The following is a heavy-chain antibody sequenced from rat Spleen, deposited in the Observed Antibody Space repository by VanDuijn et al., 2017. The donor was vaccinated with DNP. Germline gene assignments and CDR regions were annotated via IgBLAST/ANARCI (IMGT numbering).Heavy chain of an antibody. CDR3: ATDIY. Sequence: EVQLVESGGGLLQPGRSLKLSCAASGFTFSDYNMAWVRQAPKKGLEWVATIIYDGGGTYYRDSVKGRFTISRDNAKSTLYLQMDSLRSEDTATYYCATDIYWGQGVMVTVSS. J-gene: IGHJ2*01. CDR1: GFTFSDYN. CDR2: IIYDGGGT. V-gene: IGHV5S10*01. D-gene: IGHD2-7*01.